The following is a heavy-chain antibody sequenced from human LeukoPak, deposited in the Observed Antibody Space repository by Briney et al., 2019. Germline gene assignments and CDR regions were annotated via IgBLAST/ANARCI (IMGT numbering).Heavy chain of an antibody. CDR1: GFTFSYYA. Sequence: GGSLRLSCAASGFTFSYYAMHWVRQAPGKGLEWVAFIQYDGSNKYYVDSVKGRFTISRDNSKNTLYLQMNSLRAEDTAVYYCAVTGRYYFDYWGQGTLVTVSS. CDR3: AVTGRYYFDY. D-gene: IGHD1-1*01. V-gene: IGHV3-30*02. J-gene: IGHJ4*02. CDR2: IQYDGSNK.